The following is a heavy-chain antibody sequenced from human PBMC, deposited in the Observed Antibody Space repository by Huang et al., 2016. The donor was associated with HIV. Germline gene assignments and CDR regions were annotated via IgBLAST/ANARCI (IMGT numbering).Heavy chain of an antibody. CDR1: GFTFSSYG. CDR2: MRYDGSNK. CDR3: AKGSMANAFDI. Sequence: QVQLVESGGGVVQPGGSLRLSCAASGFTFSSYGMHWVRQAPCKWLELVEFMRYDGSNKYYADAVRGRFTISRDNSKNTLYLQMNSLRAEDTAVYYCAKGSMANAFDIWGQGTMVTVSS. D-gene: IGHD3-10*01. J-gene: IGHJ3*02. V-gene: IGHV3-30*02.